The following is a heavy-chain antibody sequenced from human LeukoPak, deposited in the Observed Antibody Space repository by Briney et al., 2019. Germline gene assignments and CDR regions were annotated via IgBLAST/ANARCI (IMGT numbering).Heavy chain of an antibody. CDR3: ARLGGWAYRDYLQEAFDY. CDR2: ISPYNGNT. Sequence: ASVKVSCKASGYTFTNFGISWVRQAPGQGLEWMGWISPYNGNTNYAQKVQGRVTMTTDTSTSTAYMELRSLRSDDTAVYYCARLGGWAYRDYLQEAFDYWGQGTLVTVSS. J-gene: IGHJ4*02. D-gene: IGHD4-17*01. CDR1: GYTFTNFG. V-gene: IGHV1-18*01.